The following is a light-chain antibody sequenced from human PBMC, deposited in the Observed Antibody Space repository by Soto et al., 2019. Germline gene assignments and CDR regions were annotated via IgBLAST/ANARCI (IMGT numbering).Light chain of an antibody. CDR2: DVS. CDR3: CSYAGSGTNV. J-gene: IGLJ1*01. CDR1: SSNVGNFNV. V-gene: IGLV2-23*02. Sequence: QSALTQPAPVSGSPGQSITISCTGTSSNVGNFNVVSWYQQHPGKAPKVIIYDVSERPSGVSNRFSGSKSGNTASLTISGLQAEDEADYYCCSYAGSGTNVFGTGTKLTVL.